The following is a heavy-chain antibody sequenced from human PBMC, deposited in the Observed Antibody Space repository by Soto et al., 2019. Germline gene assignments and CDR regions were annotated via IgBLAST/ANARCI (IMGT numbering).Heavy chain of an antibody. D-gene: IGHD4-17*01. J-gene: IGHJ6*02. Sequence: QVQLVQSEAEVRKPGASVKVSCKASGYSFTTHGISWVRRAPGHGLEWMGWISAYNGDTHYVQRFQGRLTMTTDTSTSTAYTELRSLTSDDTAVYYCARDPPFSGILRGTPLMDVWGQGTTVTVSS. CDR1: GYSFTTHG. CDR3: ARDPPFSGILRGTPLMDV. V-gene: IGHV1-18*04. CDR2: ISAYNGDT.